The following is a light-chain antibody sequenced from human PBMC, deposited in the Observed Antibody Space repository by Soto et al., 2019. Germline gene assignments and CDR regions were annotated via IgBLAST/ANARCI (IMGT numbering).Light chain of an antibody. J-gene: IGKJ1*01. V-gene: IGKV3-15*01. CDR2: DAS. CDR3: QQYNNWPQT. CDR1: QSVSSN. Sequence: ELVLTQSPATLSVSPGERASLSCRASQSVSSNLAWYQQKPGQAPRLPIYDASTRATGIPARFSGSGSGTDFTLTISGLQSEDFAVYYCQQYNNWPQTFGQGTKVDIK.